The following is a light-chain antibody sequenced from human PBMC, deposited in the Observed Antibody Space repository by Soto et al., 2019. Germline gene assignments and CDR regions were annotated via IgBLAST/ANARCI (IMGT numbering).Light chain of an antibody. CDR2: SNN. V-gene: IGLV1-44*01. J-gene: IGLJ2*01. CDR3: AAWDDSLYVV. Sequence: QSVLTQPPSASGTPGQWVTISCSGSSSNIGSNTVNWYQQLPGTAPKLLIYSNNQRPSGVPDRFSGSKSGTSASLAISGLQSEDEADYYCAAWDDSLYVVFGGGTKLTVL. CDR1: SSNIGSNT.